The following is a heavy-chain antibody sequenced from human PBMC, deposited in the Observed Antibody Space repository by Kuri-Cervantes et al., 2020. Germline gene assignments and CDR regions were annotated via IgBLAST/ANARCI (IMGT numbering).Heavy chain of an antibody. CDR1: GGSISSGGYY. Sequence: SETLSLTCTVSGGSISSGGYYWSWIRQHPGKGLEWIGYIYYSGSTYYNPSLKSRVTISVDTSKNQFSLKLSSVTAAGTAVYYCARDMHIQTGRGLWQDYYYYMDVWGKGTTVTVSS. CDR3: ARDMHIQTGRGLWQDYYYYMDV. J-gene: IGHJ6*03. D-gene: IGHD3-16*01. V-gene: IGHV4-31*03. CDR2: IYYSGST.